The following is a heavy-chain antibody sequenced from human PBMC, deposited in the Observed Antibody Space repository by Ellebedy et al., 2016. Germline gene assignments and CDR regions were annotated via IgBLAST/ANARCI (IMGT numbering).Heavy chain of an antibody. CDR2: IYRDGNT. V-gene: IGHV4-4*02. J-gene: IGHJ4*02. CDR1: GDSIIHYKW. Sequence: SETLSLTCTVSGDSIIHYKWWSWVRQHPGKGLEWNGEIYRDGNTNYDPSLKRRVTSSVDKSKNQFSLKLNSVTAADTAVYYCARHLTRPGTRGFDSWGQGTLVTVSS. D-gene: IGHD3-10*01. CDR3: ARHLTRPGTRGFDS.